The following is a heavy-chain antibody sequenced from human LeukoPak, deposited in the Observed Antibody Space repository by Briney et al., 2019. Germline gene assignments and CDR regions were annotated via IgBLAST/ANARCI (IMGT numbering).Heavy chain of an antibody. Sequence: GGSLRLSCAASGFTFSDYAMHWVRQAPGKELEYVSAISSNGGSIHYANSVKGRFTISRDSAKNSLYLQMDSLRAEDTAIYYCARCSGWAFKNWGQGNLVTVSS. J-gene: IGHJ4*02. CDR2: ISSNGGSI. CDR3: ARCSGWAFKN. V-gene: IGHV3-64*01. D-gene: IGHD6-19*01. CDR1: GFTFSDYA.